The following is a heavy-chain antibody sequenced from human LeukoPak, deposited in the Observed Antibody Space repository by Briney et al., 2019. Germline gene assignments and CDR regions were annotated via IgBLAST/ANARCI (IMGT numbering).Heavy chain of an antibody. J-gene: IGHJ3*02. CDR2: ISYDENKK. CDR3: ARDGFNDRSGDTDGFDM. CDR1: GFTFSRYG. V-gene: IGHV3-30*03. Sequence: PVRSLRLSCAASGFTFSRYGMHWVPQAPGRGREWMAVISYDENKKYYADSVKGRFTISRDTSKDTLYLQMKSLRADDTAVYYCARDGFNDRSGDTDGFDMRGQGTMVTVFS. D-gene: IGHD1-1*01.